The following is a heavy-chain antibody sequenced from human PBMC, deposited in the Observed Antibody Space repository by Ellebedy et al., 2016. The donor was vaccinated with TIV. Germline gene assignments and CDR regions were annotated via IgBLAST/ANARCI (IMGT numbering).Heavy chain of an antibody. CDR1: GFTFSSYA. Sequence: PGGSLRLSCAASGFTFSSYAMHWVRQAPGKGLEWVAVISYDGSNKYYADSVKGRFTISRDNSKNTLYLQMNSLRAEDTAVYYCARDHPLGIENFDYWGQGTLVTVSS. CDR3: ARDHPLGIENFDY. CDR2: ISYDGSNK. D-gene: IGHD7-27*01. J-gene: IGHJ4*02. V-gene: IGHV3-30*01.